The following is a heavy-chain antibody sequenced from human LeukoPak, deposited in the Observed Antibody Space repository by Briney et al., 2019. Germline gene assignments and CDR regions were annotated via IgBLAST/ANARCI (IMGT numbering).Heavy chain of an antibody. CDR2: ISAYNGNT. CDR3: ARGRPVAGTGRYFDY. Sequence: ASVKVSCKASGYTFTSYGISWVRQAPGQGLEWMGWISAYNGNTNYAQKLQGRVTMTTDTSTSTAYMELRSLRSDDTAVYYCARGRPVAGTGRYFDYWGQGTLVTVSS. D-gene: IGHD6-19*01. CDR1: GYTFTSYG. V-gene: IGHV1-18*01. J-gene: IGHJ4*02.